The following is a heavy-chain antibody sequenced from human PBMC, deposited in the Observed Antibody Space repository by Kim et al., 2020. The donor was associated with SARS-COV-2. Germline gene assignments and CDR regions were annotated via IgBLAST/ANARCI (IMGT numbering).Heavy chain of an antibody. CDR3: ARGKRKGDCGGDCSLGY. V-gene: IGHV3-48*02. J-gene: IGHJ4*02. CDR2: ISSSSSTI. D-gene: IGHD2-21*02. Sequence: GGSLRLSCAASGFTFSSYSMNWVRQAPGKGLEWVSYISSSSSTIYYADSVKGRFTISRDNAKNSLYLQMNSLRDEDTAVYYCARGKRKGDCGGDCSLGYWGQGTLVTFSS. CDR1: GFTFSSYS.